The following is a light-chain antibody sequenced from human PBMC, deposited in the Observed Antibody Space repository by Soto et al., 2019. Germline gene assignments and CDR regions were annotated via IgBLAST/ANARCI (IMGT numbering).Light chain of an antibody. CDR1: QGIRSY. J-gene: IGKJ3*01. CDR3: QQLNSYPQT. V-gene: IGKV1-9*01. Sequence: DIQLTQSPSFLSASVGDRVTITCRASQGIRSYLAWYEQKPGKAPKLLIYAASTLQSGVPSRFSGSGSGTEFTLTISSLKPEDFATYCCQQLNSYPQTFGPGTKGDIK. CDR2: AAS.